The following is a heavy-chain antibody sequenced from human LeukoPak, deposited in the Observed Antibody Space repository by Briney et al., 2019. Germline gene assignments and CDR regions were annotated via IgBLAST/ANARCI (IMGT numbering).Heavy chain of an antibody. CDR3: ARDWGLLWFGELLSGAFDI. CDR2: IYYSGST. V-gene: IGHV4-61*01. D-gene: IGHD3-10*01. CDR1: GGSISSSSYY. Sequence: SETLSLTCTVSGGSISSSSYYWAWIRQTPGKGLEWFGYIYYSGSTNYNPSLKSRVTISVDTSKNQFSLKLSSVTAADTAVYYCARDWGLLWFGELLSGAFDIWGQGTMVTVSS. J-gene: IGHJ3*02.